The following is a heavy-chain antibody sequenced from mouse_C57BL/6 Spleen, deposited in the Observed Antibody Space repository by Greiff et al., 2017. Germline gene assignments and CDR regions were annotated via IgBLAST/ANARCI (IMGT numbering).Heavy chain of an antibody. J-gene: IGHJ3*01. D-gene: IGHD2-4*01. CDR1: GYAFSSSW. V-gene: IGHV1-82*01. CDR3: ARWDDYDVWFAY. Sequence: VQLQQSGPELVKPGASVKISCTASGYAFSSSWMNWVKQRPGKGLEWIGRIYPGDGDTNYNGKFKGKATLTADKSSSTAYMQLSSLTSEDSAVYFCARWDDYDVWFAYWGQGTLVTVSA. CDR2: IYPGDGDT.